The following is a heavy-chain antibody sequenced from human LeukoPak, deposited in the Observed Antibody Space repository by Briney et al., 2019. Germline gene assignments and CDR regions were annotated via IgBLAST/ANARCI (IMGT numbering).Heavy chain of an antibody. D-gene: IGHD6-19*01. CDR3: ARDRGIAVAIYFDY. CDR1: GFTFSSYA. Sequence: GGSLRLSCAASGFTFSSYAMSWVRQAPGKRLEWVSAISGSGGSTYYADSVKGRFTISRDNSKNTLYLQMNSLRAEDTAVYYCARDRGIAVAIYFDYWGQGTLVTVSS. J-gene: IGHJ4*02. CDR2: ISGSGGST. V-gene: IGHV3-23*01.